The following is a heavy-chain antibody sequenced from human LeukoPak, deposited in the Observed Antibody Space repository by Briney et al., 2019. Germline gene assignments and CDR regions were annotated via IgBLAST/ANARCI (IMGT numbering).Heavy chain of an antibody. V-gene: IGHV3-33*06. D-gene: IGHD7-27*01. Sequence: GRPLRLSCAASGFTFSNYGFHWVRQAPGKGLEWVAVIWYDGSNKYYADSVKGRFTISRDNSKNTLYLQMNSLRPEDTAVYYCAKDGEGAAASYYFDYWGQGTLVTVFS. CDR1: GFTFSNYG. J-gene: IGHJ4*02. CDR2: IWYDGSNK. CDR3: AKDGEGAAASYYFDY.